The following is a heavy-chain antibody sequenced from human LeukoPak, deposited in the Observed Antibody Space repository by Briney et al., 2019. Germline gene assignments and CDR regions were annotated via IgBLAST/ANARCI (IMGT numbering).Heavy chain of an antibody. CDR2: IYSGGST. V-gene: IGHV3-66*01. CDR1: GFTVSSNY. J-gene: IGHJ3*02. CDR3: ARDAQQLVAFDI. D-gene: IGHD6-13*01. Sequence: PGGSLRLSCAASGFTVSSNYMSWVRQAPGKGLEWVSVIYSGGSTYYADSVKGRFTISRDNSKNTLYLQMNSLSAEDTAVYYCARDAQQLVAFDIWGQGTMVTVSS.